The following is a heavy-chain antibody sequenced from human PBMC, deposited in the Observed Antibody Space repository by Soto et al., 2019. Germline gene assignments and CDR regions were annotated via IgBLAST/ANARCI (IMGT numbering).Heavy chain of an antibody. CDR1: GFTFSSYG. J-gene: IGHJ4*02. V-gene: IGHV3-30*18. Sequence: QVQLVESGGGVVQPGRSLRLSCAASGFTFSSYGMHWVRQAPGKGLEWVAVISYDGSNKYYADSVKGRFTISRDNSKNTLYLQMNNLRAEDTAVYYCAKYSSYSGYDRAFDYWGQGTLVTVSS. CDR2: ISYDGSNK. CDR3: AKYSSYSGYDRAFDY. D-gene: IGHD5-12*01.